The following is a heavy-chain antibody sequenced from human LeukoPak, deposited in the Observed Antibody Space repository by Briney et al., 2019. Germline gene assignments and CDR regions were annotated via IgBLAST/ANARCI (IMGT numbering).Heavy chain of an antibody. D-gene: IGHD2-15*01. CDR3: ARDYCSGGSCYSVDY. CDR1: GFTFSSYG. J-gene: IGHJ4*02. V-gene: IGHV3-30*02. CDR2: IRYDGSNK. Sequence: QPGGSLRLSCAASGFTFSSYGMHWVRQAPGKGLEWVAFIRYDGSNKYYADSVKGRFTISRDNSKNTLYLQMNSLRAEDTAVYYCARDYCSGGSCYSVDYWGQGTLVTVSS.